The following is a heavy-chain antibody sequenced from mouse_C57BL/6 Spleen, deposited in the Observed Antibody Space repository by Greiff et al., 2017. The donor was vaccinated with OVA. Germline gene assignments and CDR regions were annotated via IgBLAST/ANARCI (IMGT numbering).Heavy chain of an antibody. Sequence: QVQLQQPGAELVMPGASVKLSCKASGYTFTTYWMHWVKQRPGQGLEWIGEIDPSGSYTNYNQKFKGKATLTVDKSSTPAYMQLSSLTSEDSAVYYCGRVEYRWFAYWGQGTLVTVSA. CDR3: GRVEYRWFAY. CDR1: GYTFTTYW. V-gene: IGHV1-69*01. D-gene: IGHD2-10*02. J-gene: IGHJ3*01. CDR2: IDPSGSYT.